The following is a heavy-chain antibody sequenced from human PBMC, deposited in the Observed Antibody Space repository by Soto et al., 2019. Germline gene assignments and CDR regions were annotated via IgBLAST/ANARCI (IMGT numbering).Heavy chain of an antibody. D-gene: IGHD2-2*02. J-gene: IGHJ5*02. CDR2: ISASGTGT. Sequence: EVQLLESGGGLVQPGGSLRLSCAASGFTFDTFAMSWVRQTPQRGLEWVSAISASGTGTLYTDSVKGRFTISRDDSKNTGYLQMNSLRAEDSAVYYCAKPAQWGSTSCYRVWFDPWGQGTLFTVSS. CDR3: AKPAQWGSTSCYRVWFDP. V-gene: IGHV3-23*01. CDR1: GFTFDTFA.